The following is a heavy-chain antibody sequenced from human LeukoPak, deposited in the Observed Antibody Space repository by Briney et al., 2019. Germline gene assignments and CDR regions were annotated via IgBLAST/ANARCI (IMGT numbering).Heavy chain of an antibody. CDR3: AREMLAAVAAQS. V-gene: IGHV3-23*01. CDR1: GFTFSSYG. Sequence: GGTLRLSCAASGFTFSSYGMSWVRQAPGKGLEWVSAISGSGGSTYYADSVKGRFTISRDNSKNTLYLQMNSLRAEDTAVYYCAREMLAAVAAQSWGQGTLVTVSS. J-gene: IGHJ5*02. D-gene: IGHD6-19*01. CDR2: ISGSGGST.